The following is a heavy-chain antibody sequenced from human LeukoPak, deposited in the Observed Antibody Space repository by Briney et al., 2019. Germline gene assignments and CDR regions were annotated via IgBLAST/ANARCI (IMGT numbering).Heavy chain of an antibody. V-gene: IGHV4-59*01. CDR2: IYYSGST. D-gene: IGHD5-24*01. Sequence: KSSETLSLTCAVYGGSFSGYYWSWIRQPPGKGLEWIGYIYYSGSTNYNPSLKSRVTISVDTSKNQFSLKLSSVTAADTAVYYCARVLGERWLHGWFDPWGQGTLVTVSS. CDR1: GGSFSGYY. CDR3: ARVLGERWLHGWFDP. J-gene: IGHJ5*02.